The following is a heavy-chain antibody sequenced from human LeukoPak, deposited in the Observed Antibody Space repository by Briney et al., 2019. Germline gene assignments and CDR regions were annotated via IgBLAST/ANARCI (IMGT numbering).Heavy chain of an antibody. V-gene: IGHV5-10-1*01. CDR3: ARHPRYYDSSGYAFDY. CDR1: GYSFTSYW. J-gene: IGHJ4*02. D-gene: IGHD3-22*01. Sequence: GESLKISCKGSGYSFTSYWISWVRQMPGKGPEWMGRIDPSDSYTNYSPSFQGHVTISADKSISTAFLQWSSLKASDTAMYYCARHPRYYDSSGYAFDYWGQGTLVTVSS. CDR2: IDPSDSYT.